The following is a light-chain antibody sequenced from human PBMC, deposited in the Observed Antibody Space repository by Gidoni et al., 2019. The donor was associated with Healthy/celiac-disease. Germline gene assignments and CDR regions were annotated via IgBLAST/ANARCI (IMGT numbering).Light chain of an antibody. CDR1: SSNIGSNT. CDR3: AAWDDSLNGLV. J-gene: IGLJ1*01. Sequence: QSVLTQPPSASGTPGQRVTISCSGRSSNIGSNTVNWYQQLPGTAPKLLIYSNNQRPSGVPDRFSGSKSGTSASLAISGLQSEDEADYYCAAWDDSLNGLVFGTGTKVNVL. V-gene: IGLV1-44*01. CDR2: SNN.